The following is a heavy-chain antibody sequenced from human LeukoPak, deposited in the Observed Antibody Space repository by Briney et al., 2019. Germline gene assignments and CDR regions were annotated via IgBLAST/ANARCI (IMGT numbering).Heavy chain of an antibody. D-gene: IGHD6-13*01. CDR2: INSDGSST. CDR3: ARGWYSSSPPGY. CDR1: GFTFSSYW. J-gene: IGHJ4*02. V-gene: IGHV3-74*01. Sequence: GGSLRLSCAASGFTFSSYWMHWVRQAPGKGLVWVSRINSDGSSTSYADSVKGRFTISRDNAKNTLYLQMNSLRDEDTAVYYCARGWYSSSPPGYWGQGTLVTVSS.